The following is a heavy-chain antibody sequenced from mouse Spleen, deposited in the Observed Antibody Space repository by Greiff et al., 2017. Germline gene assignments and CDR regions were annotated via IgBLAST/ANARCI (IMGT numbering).Heavy chain of an antibody. CDR1: GYAFTSYN. CDR3: ARSGGYGNYLYWYFDV. CDR2: IDPYNGGT. V-gene: IGHV1S135*01. J-gene: IGHJ1*01. Sequence: VQLQQSGPELVKPGASVKVSCKASGYAFTSYNMYWVKQSHGKSLEWIGYIDPYNGGTSYNQKFKGKATLTVDKSSSTAYMHLNSLTSEDSAVYYCARSGGYGNYLYWYFDVWGAGTTVTVSS. D-gene: IGHD2-1*01.